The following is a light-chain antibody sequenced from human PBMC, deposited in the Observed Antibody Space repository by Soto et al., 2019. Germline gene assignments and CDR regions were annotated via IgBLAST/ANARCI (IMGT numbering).Light chain of an antibody. CDR2: SAS. Sequence: DIQMTQSPSSLSMSVGDRVTITCQASQNIGTSLNWYQMKLGRAPKLLIYSASTLQSGAPSRFSGGGSGTDFTLTINSLQPEDFATYSCQQSYNAPYTFGQGTMLEIK. J-gene: IGKJ2*01. CDR3: QQSYNAPYT. V-gene: IGKV1-39*01. CDR1: QNIGTS.